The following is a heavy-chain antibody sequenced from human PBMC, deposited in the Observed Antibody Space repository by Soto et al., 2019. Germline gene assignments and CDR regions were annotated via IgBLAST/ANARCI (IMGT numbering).Heavy chain of an antibody. CDR3: VIVSDYYDSGNGYGVPTVSPNWFDS. D-gene: IGHD3-10*01. Sequence: EVQLVESGGGLIQPGGSLRLSCAASGFTFSAYSMNWVRQAPGRGLEWVSYIRLSGSTIYFADSVKGRFTISRDNAKNSLYLRMHSLTDEDTGLYYGVIVSDYYDSGNGYGVPTVSPNWFDSWGQGTLFTVSS. CDR2: IRLSGSTI. J-gene: IGHJ5*01. CDR1: GFTFSAYS. V-gene: IGHV3-48*02.